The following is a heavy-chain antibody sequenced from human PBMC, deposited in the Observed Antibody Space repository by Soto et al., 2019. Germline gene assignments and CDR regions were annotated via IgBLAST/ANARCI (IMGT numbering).Heavy chain of an antibody. J-gene: IGHJ5*02. CDR1: GGSISSSYY. CDR2: IYYSGST. CDR3: ARARYSYGQNWFDP. D-gene: IGHD5-18*01. Sequence: SETLSLTGAVSGGSISSSYYWSWIRQPPGKGLEWIGYIYYSGSTNYNPSLKSRVTISVDTSKNQFSLKLSSVTAADTAVYYCARARYSYGQNWFDPWGQGTLVTVSS. V-gene: IGHV4-61*01.